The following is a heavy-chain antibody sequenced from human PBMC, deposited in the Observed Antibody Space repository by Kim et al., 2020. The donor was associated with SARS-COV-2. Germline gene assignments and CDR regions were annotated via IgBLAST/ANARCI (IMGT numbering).Heavy chain of an antibody. CDR1: SVSISSSPYY. CDR3: ARQGRLGCSRTH. Sequence: SETLSLTCTVSSVSISSSPYYWGWIRQPPGKGLEWIGNFYYSGSTYYNPALKRRVTISVDTSKNQFSLKVTSVTAADTAVYYWARQGRLGCSRTHWGQGTLVTVSA. V-gene: IGHV4-39*01. CDR2: FYYSGST. D-gene: IGHD3-16*01. J-gene: IGHJ1*01.